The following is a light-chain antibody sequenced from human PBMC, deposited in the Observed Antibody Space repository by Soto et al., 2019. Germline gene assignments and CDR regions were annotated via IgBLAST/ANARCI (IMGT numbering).Light chain of an antibody. CDR2: GAS. J-gene: IGKJ4*01. CDR1: QSVSSSY. V-gene: IGKV3-20*01. CDR3: QQYGSSPLT. Sequence: EIVLTQSPGTLSLSPGERATLSCRASQSVSSSYLAWYQQKPGQAPGLLIYGASSRATGIPDRFSGSGSGTDFTLTISRLEPEDFAVYYCQQYGSSPLTFGGGTKVDNK.